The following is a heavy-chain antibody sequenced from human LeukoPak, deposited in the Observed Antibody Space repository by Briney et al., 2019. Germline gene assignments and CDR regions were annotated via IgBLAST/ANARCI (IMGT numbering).Heavy chain of an antibody. CDR1: GLSFKNYW. J-gene: IGHJ4*02. CDR3: VRDAFGSGSN. V-gene: IGHV3-7*01. CDR2: IKQDGSEK. Sequence: GGSLRLSCVGSGLSFKNYWMDWVRQAPGKGLEWEANIKQDGSEKNYVGSVKGRFTISRDNAKNSLYLQMNGLRADDTAVYYCVRDAFGSGSNWGQGTLVTVSS. D-gene: IGHD3-10*01.